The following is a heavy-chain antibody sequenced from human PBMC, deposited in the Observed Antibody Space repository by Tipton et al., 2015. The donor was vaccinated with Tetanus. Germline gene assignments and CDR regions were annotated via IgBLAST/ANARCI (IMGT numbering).Heavy chain of an antibody. D-gene: IGHD2-21*02. CDR2: INHSGRT. V-gene: IGHV4-34*01. J-gene: IGHJ5*02. CDR3: ARVRHIVVVTALPRGWFDP. CDR1: GGSFSGYY. Sequence: TLSLTCAVYGGSFSGYYWSWIRQPPGKGLEWIGEINHSGRTNYNPSLKSRLTISVDTPKNQFSLKLGSVTAADTAVYYCARVRHIVVVTALPRGWFDPWGQGTLVTVSS.